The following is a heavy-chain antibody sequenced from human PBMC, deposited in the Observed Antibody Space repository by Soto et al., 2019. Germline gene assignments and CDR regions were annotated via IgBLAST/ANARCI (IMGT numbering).Heavy chain of an antibody. J-gene: IGHJ6*02. V-gene: IGHV3-21*01. CDR1: GFTFSSYS. Sequence: GESLKISCAASGFTFSSYSMNWVRQAPGKGLEWVSSISSSSSYIYYADSVKGRFTISRDNAKNSLYLQMNSLRAEDTAVYYCAREMDYYDSSGYYYGMDVWGQGTTVTVSS. CDR2: ISSSSSYI. D-gene: IGHD3-22*01. CDR3: AREMDYYDSSGYYYGMDV.